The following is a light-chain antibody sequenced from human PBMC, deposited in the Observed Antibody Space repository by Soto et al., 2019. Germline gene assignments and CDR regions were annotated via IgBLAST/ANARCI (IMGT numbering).Light chain of an antibody. J-gene: IGKJ5*01. Sequence: IRVTPSPPALSAFVGDRVPITCRASQSISSYLNWYQQKPGKAPKLLIYAASSLQSGVPSRFSGSRSGTDFTLTISSLKPEDFATYYCQQSYSTPPFTFGQGTRLEIK. CDR3: QQSYSTPPFT. CDR1: QSISSY. V-gene: IGKV1-39*01. CDR2: AAS.